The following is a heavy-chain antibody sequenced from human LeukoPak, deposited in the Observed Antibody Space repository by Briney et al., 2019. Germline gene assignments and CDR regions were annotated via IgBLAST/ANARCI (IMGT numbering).Heavy chain of an antibody. CDR3: ARSGGRIAAAGRTYGMDV. CDR2: IYPGDSDT. V-gene: IGHV5-51*01. D-gene: IGHD6-13*01. Sequence: GESLKISCKGSGYSFTSYWIGWVRQMPGKGLEWMGIIYPGDSDTRYSPSFQGQVTISADKSISTAYLQWSSLKAPDTAMYYCARSGGRIAAAGRTYGMDVWGQGTTVTVSS. CDR1: GYSFTSYW. J-gene: IGHJ6*02.